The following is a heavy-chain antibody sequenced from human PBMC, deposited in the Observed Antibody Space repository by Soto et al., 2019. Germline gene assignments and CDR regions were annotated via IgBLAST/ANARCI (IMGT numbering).Heavy chain of an antibody. CDR1: GGTFRSYA. CDR3: ARGLGESRGS. J-gene: IGHJ4*02. CDR2: LIPIFGTA. Sequence: QVQLVQSGAEVKKPGSSVKVSCKASGGTFRSYAISWVRQAPGQGLEGMGGLIPIFGTANYAKKFQGRVTITADESTSTDYMELSSLRSEDTAVYYGARGLGESRGSWGQGTLVTVSS. D-gene: IGHD3-22*01. V-gene: IGHV1-69*01.